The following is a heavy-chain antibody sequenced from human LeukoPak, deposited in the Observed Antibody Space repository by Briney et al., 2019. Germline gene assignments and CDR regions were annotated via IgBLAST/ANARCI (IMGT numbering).Heavy chain of an antibody. D-gene: IGHD3-10*01. Sequence: SETPSLTCTVSGGSISSYYWSWIRQPPGKGLEWIGYIYYSGSTNYNPSLKSRVTISVDTSKNQFSLKLSSVTAADTAVYYCARLHYYGSGSYCPFDYWGQGTLVTASS. CDR2: IYYSGST. CDR3: ARLHYYGSGSYCPFDY. J-gene: IGHJ4*02. V-gene: IGHV4-59*08. CDR1: GGSISSYY.